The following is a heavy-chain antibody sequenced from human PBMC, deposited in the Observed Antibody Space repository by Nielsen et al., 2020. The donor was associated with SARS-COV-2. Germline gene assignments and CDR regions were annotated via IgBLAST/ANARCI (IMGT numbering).Heavy chain of an antibody. CDR1: GFTFSSYG. D-gene: IGHD5-12*01. CDR2: IWYDGSNK. V-gene: IGHV3-33*01. Sequence: GGSLRLSCAASGFTFSSYGMHWVRQAPGKGLEWVAVIWYDGSNKYYADSVKGRFTISRDNAKNSLYLQMNSLRDEDTAVYYCARDSTGGYSGYGDYWGQGTLVTVSS. J-gene: IGHJ4*02. CDR3: ARDSTGGYSGYGDY.